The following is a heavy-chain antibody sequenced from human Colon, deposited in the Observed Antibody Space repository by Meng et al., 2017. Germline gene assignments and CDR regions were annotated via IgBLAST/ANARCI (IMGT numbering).Heavy chain of an antibody. CDR3: ARRNSNNWFDP. CDR1: GASISGDNW. V-gene: IGHV4-4*02. J-gene: IGHJ5*02. CDR2: IFHSGTS. D-gene: IGHD2/OR15-2a*01. Sequence: QLQLQESGPGLAKPSGPLSLTFAVSGASISGDNWWSWVRQTPGKGLEWLGEIFHSGTSNYTPSLKSRVTISVDKSKNQFSLRLSSVTAADTAVYYCARRNSNNWFDPWGQGILVTVSS.